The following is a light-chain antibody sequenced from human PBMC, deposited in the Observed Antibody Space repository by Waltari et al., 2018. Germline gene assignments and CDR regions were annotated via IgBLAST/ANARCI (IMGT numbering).Light chain of an antibody. CDR2: VNSDGSH. V-gene: IGLV4-69*01. CDR1: SGHSSNV. J-gene: IGLJ3*02. CDR3: QTGGHGTWV. Sequence: QLVLTQSPSASASLGASVKPTCTLSSGHSSNVIAWHQQQPEKGPRYLMKVNSDGSHSKGDEIPDRFSGSSSGAERYLTISSVQSEDEADYYCQTGGHGTWVFGGGTKLTVL.